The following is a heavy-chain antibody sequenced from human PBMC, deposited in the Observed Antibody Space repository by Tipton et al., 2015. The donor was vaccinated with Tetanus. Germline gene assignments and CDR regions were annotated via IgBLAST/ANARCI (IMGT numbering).Heavy chain of an antibody. D-gene: IGHD3-10*01. CDR3: TRANHEFPKKGPFDS. V-gene: IGHV4-34*11. J-gene: IGHJ4*02. CDR2: ISYSGST. Sequence: TLSLTCAVYGASFSDYYWSWIRQAPGKGLEWIAYISYSGSTNSNYSLKSRITISRDTSKNQFSLKLTSVTAADTAVYYCTRANHEFPKKGPFDSWGQGTLVIVS. CDR1: GASFSDYY.